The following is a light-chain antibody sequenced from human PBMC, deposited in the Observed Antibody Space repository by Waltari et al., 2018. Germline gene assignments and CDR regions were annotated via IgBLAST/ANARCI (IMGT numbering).Light chain of an antibody. J-gene: IGLJ1*01. V-gene: IGLV2-8*01. CDR2: EVN. Sequence: QSALTQPPSASGSPGQSVAIPCTGTSSHVGAYNFVSWYQQPPGRAPKLILYEVNERPSGVSDLFSGSKSGNTATLTVSRRQAEDEADFYFSSYAGNNNYVFGTGTKVTVL. CDR1: SSHVGAYNF. CDR3: SSYAGNNNYV.